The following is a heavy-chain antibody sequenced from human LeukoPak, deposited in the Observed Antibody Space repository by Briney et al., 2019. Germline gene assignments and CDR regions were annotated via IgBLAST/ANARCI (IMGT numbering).Heavy chain of an antibody. D-gene: IGHD2-15*01. CDR1: GYTFTGYY. CDR2: INPNSGVT. Sequence: ASVKVSCKASGYTFTGYYMHWVRQAPGQGLEWMGWINPNSGVTNYAQKFQGRVTMGRDTSTSTAYMELSSLTSDDTAVYYCASDRRWRFDYWGQGTLVTVSS. CDR3: ASDRRWRFDY. V-gene: IGHV1-2*02. J-gene: IGHJ4*02.